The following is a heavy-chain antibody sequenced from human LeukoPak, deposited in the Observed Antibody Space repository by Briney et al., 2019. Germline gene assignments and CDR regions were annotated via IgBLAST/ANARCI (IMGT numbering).Heavy chain of an antibody. CDR1: GASIIDDS. J-gene: IGHJ4*02. CDR3: ARLGNCGYDCYAADY. Sequence: SETLSLTCSVSGASIIDDSWTWVRQPPGKGLEWIGFVSNTVSYTGDTSYYNPSLRSRVTMLLDTSMNQFSLKLSSVTAADTAVYYCARLGNCGYDCYAADYWGQGTLVTVSS. D-gene: IGHD2-21*02. CDR2: VSNTVSYTGDT. V-gene: IGHV4-59*08.